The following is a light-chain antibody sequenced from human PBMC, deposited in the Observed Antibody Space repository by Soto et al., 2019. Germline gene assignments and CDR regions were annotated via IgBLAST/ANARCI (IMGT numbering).Light chain of an antibody. Sequence: DIQMAQSPSSLSASVGDTVPLTCRASEDIGHFLAWYQQRPGTVPKLLIYAASTLQSGVPSRFSGSGSGTDFTLSISSLQPDDSATYYCQQYNSYFQTFGRGTKVDIK. CDR1: EDIGHF. CDR3: QQYNSYFQT. CDR2: AAS. V-gene: IGKV1-16*01. J-gene: IGKJ1*01.